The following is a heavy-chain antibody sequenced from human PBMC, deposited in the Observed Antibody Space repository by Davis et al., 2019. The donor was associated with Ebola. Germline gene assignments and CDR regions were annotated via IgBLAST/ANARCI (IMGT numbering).Heavy chain of an antibody. CDR1: GGSISSYY. CDR3: ARTSSWYYFDY. Sequence: SETLSLTCTVPGGSISSYYWSWIRQPPGKGLEWIGYIYYSGSTNYNPSLKSRVTISVDTSKNQFSLKLSSVTAADTAVYYCARTSSWYYFDYWGQGTLVTVSS. V-gene: IGHV4-59*01. D-gene: IGHD6-13*01. CDR2: IYYSGST. J-gene: IGHJ4*02.